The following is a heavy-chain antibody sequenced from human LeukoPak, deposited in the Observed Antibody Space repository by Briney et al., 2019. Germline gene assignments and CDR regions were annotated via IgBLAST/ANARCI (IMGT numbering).Heavy chain of an antibody. J-gene: IGHJ4*02. V-gene: IGHV1-69*13. D-gene: IGHD6-13*01. Sequence: SVKVSCKAFGGPFSSYPFTWVRQAPGQGLEWMGGITPIFGAANYAQTFQGRVTITADESTSTVFMELSSLRSDDTAFYYCARDAAAAGILGYWGQGTLVTVSS. CDR3: ARDAAAAGILGY. CDR2: ITPIFGAA. CDR1: GGPFSSYP.